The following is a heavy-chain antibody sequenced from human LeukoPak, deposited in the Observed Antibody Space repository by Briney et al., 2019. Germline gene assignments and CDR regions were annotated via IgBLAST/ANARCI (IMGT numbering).Heavy chain of an antibody. J-gene: IGHJ6*02. D-gene: IGHD1-26*01. CDR1: GGSISSSSYY. CDR3: VRVGATPAGYYYYGMDV. Sequence: PSETLSLTCTVSGGSISSSSYYWGWIRQPPGKGLEWIGSIYYSGSTYYNPSLKSRVTISVDTSKNQFSLKLSSVTAADTAVYYCVRVGATPAGYYYYGMDVWGQGTTVTVSS. CDR2: IYYSGST. V-gene: IGHV4-39*01.